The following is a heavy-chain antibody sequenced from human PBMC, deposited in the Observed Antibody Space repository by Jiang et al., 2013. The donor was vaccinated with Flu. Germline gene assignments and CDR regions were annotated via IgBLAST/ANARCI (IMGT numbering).Heavy chain of an antibody. D-gene: IGHD4-17*01. CDR3: AKDPYRYGDPSYFDY. CDR1: GFTFSSYG. J-gene: IGHJ4*02. Sequence: VVQPGRSLRLSCAASGFTFSSYGMHWVRQAPGKGLEWVAVISYDGSNKYYADSVKGRFTISRDNSKNTLYLQMNSLRAEDTAVYYCAKDPYRYGDPSYFDYWGQGTLVTVSS. V-gene: IGHV3-30*18. CDR2: ISYDGSNK.